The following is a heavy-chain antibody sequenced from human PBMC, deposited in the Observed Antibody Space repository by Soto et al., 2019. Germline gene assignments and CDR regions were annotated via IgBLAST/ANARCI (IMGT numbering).Heavy chain of an antibody. J-gene: IGHJ6*02. V-gene: IGHV4-31*03. CDR3: ARVFGFGGMDV. Sequence: QVQLQESGPGLVKPSQTLSLTCTVSGGSISSGGYYWSWIRQHPGKGLEWIGYIYYSGSTYYNPSLTSRVTISVDTSKTQFSLKMSSVTAADTAVYYCARVFGFGGMDVWGQGTTVTVSS. CDR2: IYYSGST. D-gene: IGHD3-10*01. CDR1: GGSISSGGYY.